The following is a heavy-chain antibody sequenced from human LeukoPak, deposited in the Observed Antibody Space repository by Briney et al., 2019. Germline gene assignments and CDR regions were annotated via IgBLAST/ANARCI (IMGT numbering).Heavy chain of an antibody. Sequence: GASVKVSCKASGYTFTGYYMHWVRQAPGQGLEWMGWINPNSGGTNYAQKFQGRVTMTRDTSISTAYMELSRLRSDNTAVYYCARAPRVEWELRYYYYYMDVWGKGTTVTVSS. V-gene: IGHV1-2*02. D-gene: IGHD1-26*01. CDR2: INPNSGGT. CDR1: GYTFTGYY. CDR3: ARAPRVEWELRYYYYYMDV. J-gene: IGHJ6*03.